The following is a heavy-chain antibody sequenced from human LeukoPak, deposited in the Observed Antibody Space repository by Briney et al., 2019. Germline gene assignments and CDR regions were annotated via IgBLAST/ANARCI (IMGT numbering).Heavy chain of an antibody. CDR2: ISSSSSYI. CDR3: AREGRDIVVVPAAIGYYYYGMDV. J-gene: IGHJ6*02. Sequence: SGGSLRLSCAASGFTFSSYSMNWVRQAPGKGLEWVSSISSSSSYIYYADSVKGRFTISRDNAKNSLYLQMNSLRAEDTAVYYCAREGRDIVVVPAAIGYYYYGMDVWGQGTTVTVSS. V-gene: IGHV3-21*01. D-gene: IGHD2-2*01. CDR1: GFTFSSYS.